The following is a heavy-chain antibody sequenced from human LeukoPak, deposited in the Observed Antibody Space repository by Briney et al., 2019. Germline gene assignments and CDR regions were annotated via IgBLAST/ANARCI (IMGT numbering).Heavy chain of an antibody. CDR3: ARSRSGYSSSWYGSPYYFDY. CDR1: GGSISSGSYY. CDR2: INHSGST. V-gene: IGHV4-61*09. Sequence: SQTLSLTCTVSGGSISSGSYYWSWIRQPAGKGLEWIGEINHSGSTNYNPSLKSRVTISVDTSKNQFSLKLSSVTAADTAVYYCARSRSGYSSSWYGSPYYFDYWGQGTLVTVSS. J-gene: IGHJ4*02. D-gene: IGHD6-13*01.